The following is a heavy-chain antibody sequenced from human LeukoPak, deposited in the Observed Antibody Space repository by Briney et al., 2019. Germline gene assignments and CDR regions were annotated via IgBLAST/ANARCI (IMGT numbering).Heavy chain of an antibody. CDR2: INPSGGST. D-gene: IGHD4-17*01. J-gene: IGHJ4*02. Sequence: ASVKVSCKASGYTFTSYYMHWVRQAPGHGLEWMGIINPSGGSTSYAQKFQGRVTMTRDTSTSTVYMELSSLRSEDTAVYYCARDDGGYHYGDYAYFDYWGQGTLVTVSS. V-gene: IGHV1-46*01. CDR3: ARDDGGYHYGDYAYFDY. CDR1: GYTFTSYY.